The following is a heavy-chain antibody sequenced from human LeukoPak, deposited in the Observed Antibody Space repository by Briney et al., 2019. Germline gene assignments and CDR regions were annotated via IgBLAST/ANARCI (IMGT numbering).Heavy chain of an antibody. CDR3: ATTPQYYYDSSPATDY. CDR2: IRYDGSNK. V-gene: IGHV3-30*02. D-gene: IGHD3-22*01. J-gene: IGHJ4*02. CDR1: GFTFSSYG. Sequence: GGSLRLSCAASGFTFSSYGMHWVRQAPGKGLEWVAFIRYDGSNKYYADSVKGRFTISRDNSKSTLYLQMNSLRAEDTAVYYCATTPQYYYDSSPATDYWGQGTLVTVSS.